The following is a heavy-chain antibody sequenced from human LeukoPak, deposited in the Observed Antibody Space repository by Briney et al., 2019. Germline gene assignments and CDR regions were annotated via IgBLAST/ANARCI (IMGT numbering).Heavy chain of an antibody. Sequence: GGSLRLSCAASGFTFRSHSLNWVRQAPGKGLEWVAVISYDGSNKNYADSVKGRFTISRDNSKNTLYVQMNSLRPEDTAVYYCAGFSSSWYTYWGQGTLVTVSS. CDR2: ISYDGSNK. D-gene: IGHD6-13*01. CDR3: AGFSSSWYTY. J-gene: IGHJ4*02. CDR1: GFTFRSHS. V-gene: IGHV3-30-3*01.